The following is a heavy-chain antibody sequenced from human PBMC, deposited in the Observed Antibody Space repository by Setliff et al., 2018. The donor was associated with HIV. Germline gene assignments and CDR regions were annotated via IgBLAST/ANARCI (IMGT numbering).Heavy chain of an antibody. V-gene: IGHV4-39*01. CDR2: IYYSGST. CDR1: GGSISSSSYY. D-gene: IGHD3-3*01. J-gene: IGHJ4*02. Sequence: SETLSLTCTVSGGSISSSSYYWGWIRQPPGKGLEWIGSIYYSGSTYYNPSLKSRVTISVDTSKNQFSLKLSSVTAADTAVYYCARTPYDFWSGHIDYWGQGTLVTVPQ. CDR3: ARTPYDFWSGHIDY.